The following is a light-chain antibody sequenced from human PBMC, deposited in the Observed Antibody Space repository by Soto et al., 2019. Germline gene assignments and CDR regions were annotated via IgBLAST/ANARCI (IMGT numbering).Light chain of an antibody. CDR3: QQYDNLPKFT. CDR2: DAS. CDR1: QDISNY. Sequence: DIQMTQSPSSLSASVGDRVTITCQARQDISNYLNWYQQKPGKAPKLLIYDASNLETGFPSRFSGSGSGTDFTFTISSLQPEDIATYYCQQYDNLPKFTLGPGTKVDIK. V-gene: IGKV1-33*01. J-gene: IGKJ3*01.